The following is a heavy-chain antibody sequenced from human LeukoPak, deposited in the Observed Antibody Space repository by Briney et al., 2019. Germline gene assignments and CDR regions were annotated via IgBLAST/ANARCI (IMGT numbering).Heavy chain of an antibody. CDR3: ARDRRVAYYYDSSGYYYWYFDL. D-gene: IGHD3-22*01. Sequence: SETLSLTCTVSGGSISSYYWSWIRQPAGKGLEWIGRIYTSGSTNYNPSLKSRVTMSVDTSKNQFALKLSSVTAADTAVYYCARDRRVAYYYDSSGYYYWYFDLWGRGTLVTVSS. CDR2: IYTSGST. CDR1: GGSISSYY. J-gene: IGHJ2*01. V-gene: IGHV4-4*07.